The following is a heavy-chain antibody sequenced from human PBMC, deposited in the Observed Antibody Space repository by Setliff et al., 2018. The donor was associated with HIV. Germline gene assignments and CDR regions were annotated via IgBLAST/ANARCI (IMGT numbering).Heavy chain of an antibody. V-gene: IGHV1-69*13. J-gene: IGHJ4*02. CDR1: GGTLNTYG. D-gene: IGHD5-12*01. CDR2: IIPIAKSP. CDR3: ARGPLYGYDRGYFDY. Sequence: GASVKVSCKASGGTLNTYGMNWVRQAPGQGPEWMGGIIPIAKSPNYAQKFQDRVTITADASTRTAYMELSNLRSEDTALYYCARGPLYGYDRGYFDYWGQGTLVTVSS.